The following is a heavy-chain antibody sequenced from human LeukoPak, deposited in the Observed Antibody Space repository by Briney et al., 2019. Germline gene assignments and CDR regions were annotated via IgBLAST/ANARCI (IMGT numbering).Heavy chain of an antibody. CDR3: ARDSIAAAGTTSYYYYYYMDV. CDR2: ISYDGSNK. J-gene: IGHJ6*03. V-gene: IGHV3-30*04. CDR1: GFTFSSYA. Sequence: GGSLRLSCAASGFTFSSYAMHWVRQAPGKGLEWVAVISYDGSNKYYADSVKGRFTISRDNSKNTLYLQMNSLRAEDTAVYYCARDSIAAAGTTSYYYYYYMDVWGKGTTVTVSS. D-gene: IGHD6-13*01.